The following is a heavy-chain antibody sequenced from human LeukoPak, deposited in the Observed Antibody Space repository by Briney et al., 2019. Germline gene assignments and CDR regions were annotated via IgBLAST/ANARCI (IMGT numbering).Heavy chain of an antibody. CDR1: GGSISSYY. V-gene: IGHV4-34*01. J-gene: IGHJ4*02. Sequence: PSETLSLTCTVSGGSISSYYWTWIRQPPGKGLEWIGEINHSGSTNYNPSLKSRVTISVDTSKNQFSLKLSSVTAADTAVYYCARHRRDGSPTQDWGQGILVTVSS. CDR3: ARHRRDGSPTQD. CDR2: INHSGST. D-gene: IGHD5-24*01.